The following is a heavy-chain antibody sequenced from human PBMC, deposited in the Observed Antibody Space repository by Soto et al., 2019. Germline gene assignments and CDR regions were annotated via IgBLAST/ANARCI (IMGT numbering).Heavy chain of an antibody. CDR2: ISPDESVT. Sequence: PGGSLSLSCAASGFTFSSYWMHWVRQAPGKGLVWVSRISPDESVTTYADSVRGRFTISRDNAKNSLWLQMNTLRAEDTAVYYCARLRGDGYYNFWGQGTLVTVSS. V-gene: IGHV3-74*01. CDR1: GFTFSSYW. D-gene: IGHD3-9*01. CDR3: ARLRGDGYYNF. J-gene: IGHJ4*02.